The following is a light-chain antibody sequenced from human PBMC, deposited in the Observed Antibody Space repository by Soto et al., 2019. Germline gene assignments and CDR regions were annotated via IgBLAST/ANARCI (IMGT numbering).Light chain of an antibody. V-gene: IGLV2-14*01. CDR1: SSDVGGYNY. Sequence: QSALTQPASVSGSPGQWITISCTGTSSDVGGYNYVSWYQQHPGKAPKLIIYDVNNRPSGVSNRFSGSKSGNTASLTISGLQAEDETDYYCSSYTSRFTYVFGTGTKLTVL. J-gene: IGLJ1*01. CDR3: SSYTSRFTYV. CDR2: DVN.